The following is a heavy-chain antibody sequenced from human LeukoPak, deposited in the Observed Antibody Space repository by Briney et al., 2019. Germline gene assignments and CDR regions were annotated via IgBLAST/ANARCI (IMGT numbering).Heavy chain of an antibody. D-gene: IGHD5-18*01. CDR1: GFTFSNAW. V-gene: IGHV3-15*01. J-gene: IGHJ4*02. CDR2: IKSKTDGGTI. Sequence: GGSLRLSCAASGFTFSNAWMSWVRQAPGKGLEWVGRIKSKTDGGTIDYAAPVKGRFTISRDDSKNTLYLQMNSLKTEDTAVYYCTTVLTPYSSGYGGGANWGQGTLVTVSS. CDR3: TTVLTPYSSGYGGGAN.